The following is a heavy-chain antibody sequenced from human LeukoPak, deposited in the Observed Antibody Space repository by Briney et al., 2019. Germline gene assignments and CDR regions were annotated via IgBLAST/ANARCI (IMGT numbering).Heavy chain of an antibody. CDR3: ARDRSYGYKWFGP. J-gene: IGHJ5*02. CDR1: GGSISSGSYY. Sequence: SETLSLTCTVSGGSISSGSYYWSWIRQPPGKGLEWIGYIYYSGSTNYNPSLKSRVTISVDTSKNQFSLKLSSVTAADTAVYYCARDRSYGYKWFGPWGQGTLVTVSS. V-gene: IGHV4-61*01. CDR2: IYYSGST. D-gene: IGHD5-18*01.